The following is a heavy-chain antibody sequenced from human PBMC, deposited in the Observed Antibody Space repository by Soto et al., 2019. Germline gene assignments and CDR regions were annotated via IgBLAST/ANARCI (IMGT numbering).Heavy chain of an antibody. CDR2: ISPYDDNT. Sequence: QVQLVQSGTEVKKPGASVKVSCKASGYTFNSYGISWVRQAPGQVLEWMGWISPYDDNTNYAQNLQGRVTMTTDTSTRTAYMELRSLRSDDTAVYYCARGGYYDSSGSRNYHYYGMDAWGQGTTVTVS. V-gene: IGHV1-18*01. CDR3: ARGGYYDSSGSRNYHYYGMDA. J-gene: IGHJ6*02. D-gene: IGHD3-22*01. CDR1: GYTFNSYG.